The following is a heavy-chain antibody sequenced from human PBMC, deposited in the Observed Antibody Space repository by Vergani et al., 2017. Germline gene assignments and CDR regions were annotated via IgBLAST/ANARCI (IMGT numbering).Heavy chain of an antibody. CDR1: SFSVSSHY. D-gene: IGHD4-17*01. CDR3: ARGMTTETTDLDGFDI. J-gene: IGHJ3*02. CDR2: INIGGRT. Sequence: QLLESGGGLVQPGGSLRLSCAASSFSVSSHYMTWVRQAPGKGLEWVSTINIGGRTSYADSVKGRLTLTRDDSKNTLHLQMNSLRPEDTAVYYCARGMTTETTDLDGFDIWGQGTMVSVSS. V-gene: IGHV3-66*02.